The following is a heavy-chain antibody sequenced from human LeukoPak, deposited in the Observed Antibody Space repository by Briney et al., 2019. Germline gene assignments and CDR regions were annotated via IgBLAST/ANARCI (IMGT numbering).Heavy chain of an antibody. CDR2: MNSDGTIT. D-gene: IGHD3-10*01. J-gene: IGHJ4*02. CDR3: ARADHYGSGTGTFDY. CDR1: GFTFSNSW. Sequence: SGGSLRLSCAASGFTFSNSWMHWVRQIPGKGLVWVSRMNSDGTITTYADSVKGRFTISRDNDKNTLYLQMNSLRAEDTAVYYCARADHYGSGTGTFDYWGQGTQVTVSS. V-gene: IGHV3-74*01.